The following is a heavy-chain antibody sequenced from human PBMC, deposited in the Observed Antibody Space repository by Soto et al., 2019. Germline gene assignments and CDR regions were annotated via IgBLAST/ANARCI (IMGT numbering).Heavy chain of an antibody. V-gene: IGHV3-23*01. CDR2: ISGSGGST. J-gene: IGHJ6*02. D-gene: IGHD6-19*01. CDR1: GFTFSSYA. Sequence: GGSLRLSCAASGFTFSSYAMSWVRQAPGKGLEWVSAISGSGGSTYYADSVKGRFTISRDNSKNTLYLQMNSLRAEDTAVYYCAKDSDGWDYYYYGMDVWGQGTTVTVSS. CDR3: AKDSDGWDYYYYGMDV.